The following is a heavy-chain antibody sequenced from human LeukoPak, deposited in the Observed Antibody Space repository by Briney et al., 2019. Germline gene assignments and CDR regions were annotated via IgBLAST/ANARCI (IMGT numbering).Heavy chain of an antibody. V-gene: IGHV3-20*04. J-gene: IGHJ4*02. Sequence: GGSLRLSCTASGFAFDEHGMSWVRQVPGKGLEWVSGINWSGGSTGYADPLRGRSTISRDNAKNSLYLQMDSLRAEDTASYYCARAPITSPFYFDYWGQGTLVTVSS. D-gene: IGHD2-2*01. CDR3: ARAPITSPFYFDY. CDR1: GFAFDEHG. CDR2: INWSGGST.